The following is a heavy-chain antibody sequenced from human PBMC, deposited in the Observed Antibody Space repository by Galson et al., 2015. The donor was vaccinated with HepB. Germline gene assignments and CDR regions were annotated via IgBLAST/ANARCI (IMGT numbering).Heavy chain of an antibody. CDR2: IYSDGST. D-gene: IGHD3-22*01. V-gene: IGHV3-53*01. CDR1: GFTVSSNY. CDR3: ARDYDTPRWAFDI. J-gene: IGHJ3*02. Sequence: SLRLSCAASGFTVSSNYMSWVRQAPGKGLEWVSIIYSDGSTYYADSVKGRFTISRDNSKNTLYLQMNSLRAEDTAVYYCARDYDTPRWAFDIWGLGTVVTVSS.